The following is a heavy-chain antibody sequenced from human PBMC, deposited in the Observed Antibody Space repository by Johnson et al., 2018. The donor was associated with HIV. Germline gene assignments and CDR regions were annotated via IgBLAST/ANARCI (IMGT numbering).Heavy chain of an antibody. J-gene: IGHJ3*01. CDR2: ISWNSGSI. Sequence: VQLVESGGGVVQPGRSLRLSCAASGFTFDDYGLSWVRQAPGKGLEWVSGISWNSGSIGYADSVKGRFTISRDNAKNSLYLQMNSLRVEDTALYYCAKVSSSSTWAHDPFDVWGQGTMVTVSS. CDR1: GFTFDDYG. D-gene: IGHD6-6*01. V-gene: IGHV3-9*01. CDR3: AKVSSSSTWAHDPFDV.